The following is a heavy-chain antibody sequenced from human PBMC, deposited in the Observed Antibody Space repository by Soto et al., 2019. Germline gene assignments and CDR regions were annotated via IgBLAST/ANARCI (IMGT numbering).Heavy chain of an antibody. Sequence: ASVKVSCKTSDYTFSGYGVSWVRQAPGQGLEWTGWISANTGNTEYSQRLQGRVSMTTDTSMTTLYMELRSLKFDDTAVYYCASLTATRDFDYWGQGTLVTVSS. D-gene: IGHD3-10*01. CDR3: ASLTATRDFDY. V-gene: IGHV1-18*01. J-gene: IGHJ4*02. CDR1: DYTFSGYG. CDR2: ISANTGNT.